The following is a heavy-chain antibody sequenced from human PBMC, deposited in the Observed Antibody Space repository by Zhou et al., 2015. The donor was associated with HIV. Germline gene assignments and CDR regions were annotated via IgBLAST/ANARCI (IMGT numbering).Heavy chain of an antibody. CDR3: AREHKMSYYYDSGDWGFFDF. J-gene: IGHJ4*02. V-gene: IGHV1-3*05. CDR1: GYTFDRYA. Sequence: QVLLLQPGAEERRPGASVTVSCKASGYTFDRYAIHWVRQAPGQRLEWMGWINAANGNTKYSQNFQGRVAITRDTSASAAYMELTRLKSEDTAVYFCAREHKMSYYYDSGDWGFFDFWGQGTLVTSPQ. D-gene: IGHD3-22*01. CDR2: INAANGNT.